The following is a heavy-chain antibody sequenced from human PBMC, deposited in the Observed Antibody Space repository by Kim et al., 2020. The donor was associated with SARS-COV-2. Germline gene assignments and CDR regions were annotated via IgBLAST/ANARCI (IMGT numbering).Heavy chain of an antibody. J-gene: IGHJ5*02. V-gene: IGHV7-4-1*02. CDR1: GYTFTRYA. D-gene: IGHD3-9*01. CDR2: INTNTGNP. CDR3: AREVVRYDILTGYSGEGRWFDP. Sequence: ASVKVSCKASGYTFTRYAMNWVRQAPGQGLEWMGWINTNTGNPTYAQGFRGRFVFSLDTSVSTAYLQISSLKAEDTAVYYCAREVVRYDILTGYSGEGRWFDPWGQGTLVTVSS.